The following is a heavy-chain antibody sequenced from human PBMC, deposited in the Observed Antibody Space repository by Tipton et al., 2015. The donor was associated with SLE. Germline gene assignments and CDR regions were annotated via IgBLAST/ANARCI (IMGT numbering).Heavy chain of an antibody. Sequence: TLSLTCAVSGYSISSGYYWGWIRHPPGKGLEWIGSIYHSGSTYYNPSLKSRVTISVDTSKNQFSLKLSSVTAADTAVYYCARDPSSIAVAATYWGQGTLVTVSS. CDR3: ARDPSSIAVAATY. J-gene: IGHJ4*02. CDR1: GYSISSGYY. V-gene: IGHV4-38-2*02. CDR2: IYHSGST. D-gene: IGHD6-19*01.